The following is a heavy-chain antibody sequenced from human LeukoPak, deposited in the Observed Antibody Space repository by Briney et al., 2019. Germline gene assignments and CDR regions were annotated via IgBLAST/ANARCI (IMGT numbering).Heavy chain of an antibody. Sequence: SGTLSLTCTVSGGSISSYYWSWIRQPAGKGLEWIGRIYISGSTNYNPSLKSRVTISLDKSKNQFSLNLISVTAADTAIYYCARSATYGSNWFDPRGQGTLVTVSS. D-gene: IGHD3-10*01. CDR3: ARSATYGSNWFDP. J-gene: IGHJ5*02. V-gene: IGHV4-4*07. CDR1: GGSISSYY. CDR2: IYISGST.